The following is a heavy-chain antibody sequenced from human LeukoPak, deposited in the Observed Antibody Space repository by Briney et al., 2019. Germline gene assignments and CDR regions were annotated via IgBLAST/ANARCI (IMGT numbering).Heavy chain of an antibody. V-gene: IGHV3-30*02. CDR3: ASPKYSSSWYVDY. CDR1: GFTFSSYG. Sequence: GGSLRLSCAASGFTFSSYGMHWVRQAPGKGLEWVAFIRYDGSNKYYADSVKGRFTISRDNSKNTLYLQMNSLRAEDTAVYYCASPKYSSSWYVDYWGQGTLVTVSS. J-gene: IGHJ4*02. D-gene: IGHD6-13*01. CDR2: IRYDGSNK.